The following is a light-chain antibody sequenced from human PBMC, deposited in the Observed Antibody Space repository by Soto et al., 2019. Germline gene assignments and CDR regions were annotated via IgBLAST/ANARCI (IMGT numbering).Light chain of an antibody. Sequence: DLVMTQSPLSLPVTPGEPASISCRSSHSLLRTNGYNYLDWYLQKPGQSPQLLIYLGSSRASGVPDRFSGSGSGTDFTLKISRVEAEDVGVYYCMQALQTPLTFGGGTKVEIK. CDR3: MQALQTPLT. CDR2: LGS. CDR1: HSLLRTNGYNY. V-gene: IGKV2-28*01. J-gene: IGKJ4*01.